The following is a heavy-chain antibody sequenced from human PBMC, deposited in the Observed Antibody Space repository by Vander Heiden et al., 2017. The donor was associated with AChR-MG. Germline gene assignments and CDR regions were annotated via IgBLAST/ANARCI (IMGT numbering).Heavy chain of an antibody. V-gene: IGHV1-69*01. Sequence: QVQLVQSGAEVKKPGSSVKVSCKASGVTFSSYAIRWVRQAPGQGLEWMGGIIPIFGTANYAQKFQGRVTITADESTSTAYMELSSLRSEDTAVYYCARKITITIWDPDAFDIWGQGTMVTVSS. CDR1: GVTFSSYA. CDR3: ARKITITIWDPDAFDI. CDR2: IIPIFGTA. D-gene: IGHD3-10*01. J-gene: IGHJ3*02.